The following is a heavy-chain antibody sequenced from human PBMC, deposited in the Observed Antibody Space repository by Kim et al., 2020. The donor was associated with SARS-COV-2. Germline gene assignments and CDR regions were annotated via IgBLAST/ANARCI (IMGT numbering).Heavy chain of an antibody. V-gene: IGHV1-3*01. D-gene: IGHD3-22*01. CDR2: INAGNGNT. J-gene: IGHJ6*02. CDR3: ARGTYYYDSSGYYYYYYGMDV. Sequence: ASVKVSCKASGYTFTSYAMHWVRQAPGQRLEWMGWINAGNGNTKYSQKFQGRVTITRDTSASTAYMELSSLRSEDTAVYYCARGTYYYDSSGYYYYYYGMDVWGQGTTVTVSS. CDR1: GYTFTSYA.